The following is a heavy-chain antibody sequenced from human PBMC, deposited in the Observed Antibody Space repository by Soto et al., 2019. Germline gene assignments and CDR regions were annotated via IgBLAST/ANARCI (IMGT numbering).Heavy chain of an antibody. D-gene: IGHD3-10*01. CDR3: ARDGYYGSGTYYNALDY. CDR2: IYSGGST. J-gene: IGHJ4*02. CDR1: GFTVSSNF. Sequence: EVQLVESGGGLVQPGGSLRLSCAASGFTVSSNFMSWVRQAPRKGLEWVSVIYSGGSTYYADSVKGRFTISRDNSKNTLYLQMNSLRAEDTAVYYCARDGYYGSGTYYNALDYWGQGTLVTVSS. V-gene: IGHV3-66*01.